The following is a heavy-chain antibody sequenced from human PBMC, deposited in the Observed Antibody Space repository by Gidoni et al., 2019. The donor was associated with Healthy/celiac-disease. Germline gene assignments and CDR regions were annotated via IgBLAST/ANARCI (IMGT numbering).Heavy chain of an antibody. Sequence: EVQLVESGGGLVQPGGSLRPSCAASGFTFSSYDMHWVRQATGKGLEWVSAIGTAGDPYYPGSVKGRFTISRENAKNSLYLQMNSLRAGDTVVYYCARDPELGLPGYFDLWGRGTLVTVSS. V-gene: IGHV3-13*05. CDR1: GFTFSSYD. CDR2: IGTAGDP. CDR3: ARDPELGLPGYFDL. D-gene: IGHD7-27*01. J-gene: IGHJ2*01.